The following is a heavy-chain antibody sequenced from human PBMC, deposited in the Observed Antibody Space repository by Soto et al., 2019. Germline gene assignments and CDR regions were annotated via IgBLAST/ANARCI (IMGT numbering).Heavy chain of an antibody. J-gene: IGHJ4*02. CDR3: ARVGSSGWYGDYFDY. V-gene: IGHV1-3*01. Sequence: ASVKVSCKASGYTFTSYAMHWVRQAPGQGLEWMGWINAGNGNTKYSQKFQGRVTITRDTSASTAYMELSSLRSEDTAVYYCARVGSSGWYGDYFDYWGQGTLVTVSS. D-gene: IGHD6-19*01. CDR1: GYTFTSYA. CDR2: INAGNGNT.